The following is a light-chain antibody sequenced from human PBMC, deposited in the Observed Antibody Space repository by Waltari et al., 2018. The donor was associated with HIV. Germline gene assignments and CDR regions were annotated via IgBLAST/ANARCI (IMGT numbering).Light chain of an antibody. CDR2: EGS. CDR1: SSDVGSYNL. V-gene: IGLV2-23*01. CDR3: CSYAGSSTSWV. Sequence: QSALTQPASVSGSPGQSITISCTGTSSDVGSYNLVSWYQQHPGKAPKLMIYEGSKRPSGVSNLCSGSKSGNTASLTISGLQAEDEADYYCCSYAGSSTSWVFGGGTKLTVL. J-gene: IGLJ3*02.